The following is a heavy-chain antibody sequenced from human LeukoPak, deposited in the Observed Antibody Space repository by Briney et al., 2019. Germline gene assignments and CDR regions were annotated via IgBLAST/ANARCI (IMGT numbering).Heavy chain of an antibody. CDR3: ARDYRTTVTTLFDY. CDR1: EFTFSSFT. Sequence: GGSLRLSCAASEFTFSSFTMNWVRQAPGKGLEWVSSISSSSTYIYYADSVKGRFTISRDNAKNSLYLQMNSLRAEDTAVYYCARDYRTTVTTLFDYWGQGTLLIVSS. V-gene: IGHV3-21*01. D-gene: IGHD4-17*01. J-gene: IGHJ4*02. CDR2: ISSSSTYI.